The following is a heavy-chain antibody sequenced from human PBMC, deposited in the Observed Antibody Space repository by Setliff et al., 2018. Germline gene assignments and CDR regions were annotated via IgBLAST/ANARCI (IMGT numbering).Heavy chain of an antibody. CDR1: GYSFTKYW. Sequence: PGESLKISCKAAGYSFTKYWIGWVRQMPGKGLEWMGIIDPADSDTTYSPSFQGQVTISADKSIGTAYLQWSSLKASDTAMYYCASGYNSGWFDWYDPWGQGTLVTVSS. V-gene: IGHV5-51*01. CDR3: ASGYNSGWFDWYDP. CDR2: IDPADSDT. J-gene: IGHJ5*02. D-gene: IGHD6-19*01.